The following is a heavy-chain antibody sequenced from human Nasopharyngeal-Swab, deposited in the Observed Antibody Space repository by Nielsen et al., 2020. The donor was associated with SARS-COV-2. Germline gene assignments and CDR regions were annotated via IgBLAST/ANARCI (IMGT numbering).Heavy chain of an antibody. CDR2: IYYSGST. Sequence: SETLSLTCTVSGGSISSGDYYWSWIRQPPGKGLEWIGYIYYSGSTYYNPSLKSRVTISVDTSKNQFSLKLSSVTAADTAVYYCARGSRFLEFDYWGQGTLATVSS. V-gene: IGHV4-30-4*01. J-gene: IGHJ4*02. CDR1: GGSISSGDYY. D-gene: IGHD3-3*01. CDR3: ARGSRFLEFDY.